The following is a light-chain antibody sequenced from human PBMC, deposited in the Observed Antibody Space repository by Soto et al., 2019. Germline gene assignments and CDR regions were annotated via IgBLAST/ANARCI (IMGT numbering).Light chain of an antibody. CDR2: DVS. CDR3: SSYTSSSTRV. CDR1: SSAVGGYNY. V-gene: IGLV2-14*01. Sequence: QSALTQPASVSGSPGQTITISCTGTSSAVGGYNYVSWYQQHPGKAPKLMIYDVSNRHSGVSNRFSGSTSGNTASLTISGLEAADEADYYCSSYTSSSTRVFGGGTKVTVL. J-gene: IGLJ2*01.